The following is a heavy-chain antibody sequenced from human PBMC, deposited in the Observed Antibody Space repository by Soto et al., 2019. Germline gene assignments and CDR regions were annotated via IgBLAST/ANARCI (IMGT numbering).Heavy chain of an antibody. Sequence: PGGSLRLSCAASGFTFSSYWMSWVRQAPGKGLEWVANIKQDGSEKYYVDSVKGRFTISRDNAKNSLYLQMNSLRAGDTAVYYCARDDSIPYFYYYGMDVWGQGTTVTVSS. J-gene: IGHJ6*02. CDR2: IKQDGSEK. CDR1: GFTFSSYW. D-gene: IGHD3-9*01. CDR3: ARDDSIPYFYYYGMDV. V-gene: IGHV3-7*03.